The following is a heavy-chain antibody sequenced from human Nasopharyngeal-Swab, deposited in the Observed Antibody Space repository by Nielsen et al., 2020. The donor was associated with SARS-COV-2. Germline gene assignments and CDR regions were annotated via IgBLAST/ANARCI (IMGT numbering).Heavy chain of an antibody. CDR1: GYTFTSYY. J-gene: IGHJ6*02. D-gene: IGHD1-26*01. Sequence: ASVKVSCKASGYTFTSYYMHWVRQAPGQGLEWMGIINPSGGSTSYAQKFQGRVTMTRDTSTSTGYMELSRLRSDDTAVYYCARVWEPGGYYYYGMDVWGQGTTVTVFS. CDR3: ARVWEPGGYYYYGMDV. CDR2: INPSGGST. V-gene: IGHV1-46*01.